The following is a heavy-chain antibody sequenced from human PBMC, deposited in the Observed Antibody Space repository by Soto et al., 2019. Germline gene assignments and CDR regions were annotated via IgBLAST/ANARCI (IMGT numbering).Heavy chain of an antibody. Sequence: SVKVSCKASGCTFSSYAISWVRQAPGQGLEGMGGIIPIFGTANYAQKFQGRVTITADESTSTAYMELSSLRSEDTAVYYCARAHDSGDYADYWGQGTLVTVSS. J-gene: IGHJ4*02. CDR2: IIPIFGTA. D-gene: IGHD4-17*01. CDR3: ARAHDSGDYADY. V-gene: IGHV1-69*13. CDR1: GCTFSSYA.